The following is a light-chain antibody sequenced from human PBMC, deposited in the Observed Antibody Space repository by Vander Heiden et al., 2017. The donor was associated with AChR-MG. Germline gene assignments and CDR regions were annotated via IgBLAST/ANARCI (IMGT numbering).Light chain of an antibody. CDR1: SSNIGNKA. CDR3: AAWDDSLNGVV. Sequence: QSVLTQPPSVSEAPRQRVTTSCSGSSSNIGNKAVNWYQQLPGMAPKLLIYYDDLMPSGVSDRFSGSKSGTSASLAIRGLQSEDEAYYYCAAWDDSLNGVVFGGGTKLTVL. CDR2: YDD. V-gene: IGLV1-36*01. J-gene: IGLJ3*02.